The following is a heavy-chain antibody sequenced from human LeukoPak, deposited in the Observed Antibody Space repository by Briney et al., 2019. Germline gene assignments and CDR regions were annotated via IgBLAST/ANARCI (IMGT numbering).Heavy chain of an antibody. CDR1: GFTFSSYE. V-gene: IGHV3-48*03. CDR2: ISSSGRII. J-gene: IGHJ3*02. CDR3: ARDRCSGGSCYHDAFDI. D-gene: IGHD2-15*01. Sequence: GGSLRLSCAVSGFTFSSYEVNWVRQAPGKGLEWVSYISSSGRIIYFADSVKGRFTISRDNAKNSLYLQMNSLRAEDTAVYYCARDRCSGGSCYHDAFDIWGQGTMVTVSS.